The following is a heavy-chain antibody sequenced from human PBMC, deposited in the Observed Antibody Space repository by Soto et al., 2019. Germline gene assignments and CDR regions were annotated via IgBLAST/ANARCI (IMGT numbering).Heavy chain of an antibody. Sequence: QVQLVESGGGVVQPGRSLRLSCAASGFTFSSYGMHWVRQAPGKGLEWVAVISYDGSNKYYADSVKGRFTISRDNSKNTLYLQMNSLRAEDTAVYYCARRGGTDYYGSGTLDYWGQGTLVTVSS. J-gene: IGHJ4*02. CDR1: GFTFSSYG. V-gene: IGHV3-30*19. CDR2: ISYDGSNK. CDR3: ARRGGTDYYGSGTLDY. D-gene: IGHD3-10*01.